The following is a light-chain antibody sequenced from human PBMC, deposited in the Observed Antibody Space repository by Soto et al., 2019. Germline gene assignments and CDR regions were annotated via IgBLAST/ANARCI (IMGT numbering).Light chain of an antibody. J-gene: IGLJ1*01. CDR2: NVN. CDR1: SSDVGNYNY. V-gene: IGLV2-14*01. Sequence: QSALTQSASVYGSPVQSITIACTGTSSDVGNYNYVSWYQQHPGEVPKLIIFNVNNRPSGVSNRFSGSKSGNTASLTISGLQAEDEADYYCSSFTSSTTYVFGTGTKVTVL. CDR3: SSFTSSTTYV.